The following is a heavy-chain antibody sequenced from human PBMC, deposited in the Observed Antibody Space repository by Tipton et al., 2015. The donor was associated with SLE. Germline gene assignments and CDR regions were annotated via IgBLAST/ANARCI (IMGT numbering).Heavy chain of an antibody. CDR1: GWSFGDYY. V-gene: IGHV4-34*01. CDR3: ARQGSSAWSRMDV. CDR2: INHSGST. D-gene: IGHD6-13*01. Sequence: LRLSCAIYGWSFGDYYWSWIRQPPGKGLEWIGEINHSGSTNYNPSLKSRVTISLDTSKNQFSLRLTSVTAADTSVYFCARQGSSAWSRMDVWGQGTTVTVSS. J-gene: IGHJ6*02.